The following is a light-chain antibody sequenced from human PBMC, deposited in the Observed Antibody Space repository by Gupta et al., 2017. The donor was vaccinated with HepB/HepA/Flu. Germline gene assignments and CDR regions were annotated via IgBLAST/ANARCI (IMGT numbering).Light chain of an antibody. Sequence: QSALTQPPSVSGSPGQSVTISCTGPSSDIGNSNRVSWYQRPPGTAPKLIIYEVSNRPSGVPDRFSGSKSDNTASLTISGLQPEDEADYFCSSFTTSSTYVLFGGGTNLSVL. J-gene: IGLJ2*01. CDR2: EVS. CDR1: SSDIGNSNR. V-gene: IGLV2-18*02. CDR3: SSFTTSSTYVL.